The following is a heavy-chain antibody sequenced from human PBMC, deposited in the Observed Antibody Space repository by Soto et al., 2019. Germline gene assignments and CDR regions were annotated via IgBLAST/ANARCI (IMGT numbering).Heavy chain of an antibody. CDR1: GFTFRSHS. Sequence: GGSLRLSCEGSGFTFRSHSMNWVRQAPGRGLEWVASISTSSSFIYYGDSVRGRFIISRDNAKNSLDLQMDSLRVEDTAVYYCARENKDVNKSTSISSGFHGMDVWGQGITVTVSS. J-gene: IGHJ6*02. CDR2: ISTSSSFI. CDR3: ARENKDVNKSTSISSGFHGMDV. D-gene: IGHD2-2*01. V-gene: IGHV3-21*01.